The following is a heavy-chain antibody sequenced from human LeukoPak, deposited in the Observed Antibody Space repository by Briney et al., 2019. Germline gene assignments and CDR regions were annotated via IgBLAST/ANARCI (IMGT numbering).Heavy chain of an antibody. CDR1: GFTFSDYY. V-gene: IGHV3-11*01. Sequence: PGGSLRLSCAASGFTFSDYYMSWIRQAPGKGLEWVSYIGSSGSPIYYADSVKGRFTISRDNAKNSLYLQMNSLRAEDTAVYYCAKDLMTLGYYYGMDVWGQGTTVTVSS. J-gene: IGHJ6*02. CDR2: IGSSGSPI. CDR3: AKDLMTLGYYYGMDV. D-gene: IGHD3-16*01.